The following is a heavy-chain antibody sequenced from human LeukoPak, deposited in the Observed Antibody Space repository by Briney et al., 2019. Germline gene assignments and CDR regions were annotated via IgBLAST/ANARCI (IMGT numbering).Heavy chain of an antibody. D-gene: IGHD2-21*02. V-gene: IGHV4-59*08. CDR1: GGSVSSYY. Sequence: SEALSLTCTVSGGSVSSYYWSWIRQPPGEGLEWIAYIYYSGSTKCNPSLKSRVTISLDRSKNQFSLKLRSVTAADTAVYYCARLQVHCGGDCYTRWFDPWGQGTLVTVSS. CDR2: IYYSGST. J-gene: IGHJ5*02. CDR3: ARLQVHCGGDCYTRWFDP.